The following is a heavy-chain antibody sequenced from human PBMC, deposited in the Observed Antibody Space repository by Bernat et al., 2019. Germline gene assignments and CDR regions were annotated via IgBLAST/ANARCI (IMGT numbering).Heavy chain of an antibody. CDR2: IYYSGST. V-gene: IGHV4-59*01. CDR1: GGSISSYY. CDR3: ARDPHYEDNSGYYDAFDI. D-gene: IGHD3-22*01. J-gene: IGHJ3*02. Sequence: QVQLQESGPGLVKPSETLSLTCTVSGGSISSYYWSWIRQPPGKGLEWIGYIYYSGSTNSVPSVQSRVTISIDTSKSQFYLKMSSVTAADAAVYYCARDPHYEDNSGYYDAFDIWGQWTIVTVSS.